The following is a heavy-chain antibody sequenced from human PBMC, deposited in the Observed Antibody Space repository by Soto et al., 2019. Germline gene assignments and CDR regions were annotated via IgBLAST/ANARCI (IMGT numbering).Heavy chain of an antibody. CDR2: IYHSGST. CDR3: ARASDGSYFVGWDYYYGMDV. J-gene: IGHJ6*02. Sequence: SETLSLTCAVSGYSISSGYCRGWIRPPPGKGLEWIGSIYHSGSTYYNPSLKSRVTISVDTSKNQFSLKLSSVTAADTAVYYCARASDGSYFVGWDYYYGMDVWGQGTTVTVYS. D-gene: IGHD1-26*01. V-gene: IGHV4-38-2*01. CDR1: GYSISSGYC.